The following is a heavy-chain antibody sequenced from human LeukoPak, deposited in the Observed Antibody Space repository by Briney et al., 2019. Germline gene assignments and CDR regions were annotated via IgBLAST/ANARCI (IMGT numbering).Heavy chain of an antibody. J-gene: IGHJ6*03. CDR3: ARARGYDYYYYYMDV. Sequence: PSETLSLTCAVYGGSFSGYYWSWIRQPPGKGLEWIGEINHSGSTNYNPSLKSRVTISVDTSKNQFSLKLSSVTAADTAVYYCARARGYDYYYYYMDVWGKGTTVTVSS. CDR2: INHSGST. CDR1: GGSFSGYY. D-gene: IGHD2-2*01. V-gene: IGHV4-34*01.